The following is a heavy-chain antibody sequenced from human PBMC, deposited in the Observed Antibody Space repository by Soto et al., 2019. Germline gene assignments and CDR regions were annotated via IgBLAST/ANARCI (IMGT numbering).Heavy chain of an antibody. CDR3: ARLWFGEFGGGHPINYFDY. CDR2: IYYSGST. D-gene: IGHD3-10*01. Sequence: TSETLSLTCTVSGGSISSSSYYWGWIRQPPGKGLEWIGSIYYSGSTYYNPSLKSRVTISVDTSKNQFSLKLSSVTAADTAVYYCARLWFGEFGGGHPINYFDYWGQGTLVTVSS. J-gene: IGHJ4*02. V-gene: IGHV4-39*01. CDR1: GGSISSSSYY.